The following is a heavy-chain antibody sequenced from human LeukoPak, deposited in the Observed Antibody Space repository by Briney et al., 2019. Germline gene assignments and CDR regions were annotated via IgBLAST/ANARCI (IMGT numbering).Heavy chain of an antibody. D-gene: IGHD3-22*01. J-gene: IGHJ4*02. CDR3: ARDFRHYDSSGSLDY. CDR2: INPSGGST. CDR1: GYTFTSYY. V-gene: IGHV1-46*01. Sequence: ASVKVSCKASGYTFTSYYMHWVRQAPGQGLKWMGIINPSGGSTSYAQKFQGRVTMTRDTSTSTVYMELSSLRSEDTAVYYCARDFRHYDSSGSLDYWGQGTLVTVSS.